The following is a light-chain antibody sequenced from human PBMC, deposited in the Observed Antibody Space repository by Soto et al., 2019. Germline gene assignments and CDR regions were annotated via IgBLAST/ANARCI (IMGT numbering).Light chain of an antibody. V-gene: IGKV3-20*01. CDR1: KIVSST. CDR3: QQYGTSESI. J-gene: IGKJ5*01. CDR2: DTS. Sequence: IVMTQSPATLSVSPGESASLSCRPAKIVSSTLAWYQQKPGQAPRLLIYDTSSRATGIPDRFSGSGSGTDFTLTISRLEPEDFSVFYCQQYGTSESIFGQGTRLEIK.